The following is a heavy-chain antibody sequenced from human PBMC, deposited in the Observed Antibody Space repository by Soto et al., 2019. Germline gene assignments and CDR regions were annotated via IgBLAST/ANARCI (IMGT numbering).Heavy chain of an antibody. D-gene: IGHD2-15*01. CDR3: AKDRSVVVVAAALGY. Sequence: QVQLVESGGGVVQPGRSLRLSCAASGFTFSSYGMQWVRQAPGKGLEWVAVISYDGSNKYYADSVKGRFTISRDNSKNTLYLQMNSLRAEDTAVYYCAKDRSVVVVAAALGYWGQGTLVTVSS. J-gene: IGHJ4*02. CDR1: GFTFSSYG. V-gene: IGHV3-30*18. CDR2: ISYDGSNK.